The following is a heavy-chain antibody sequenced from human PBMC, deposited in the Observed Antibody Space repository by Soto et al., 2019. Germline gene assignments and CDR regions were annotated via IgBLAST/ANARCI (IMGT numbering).Heavy chain of an antibody. CDR2: ISGSGGST. D-gene: IGHD3-3*01. Sequence: GGSLRLSCAASGFTFSSYAMSWVRQAPGKGLEWVSAISGSGGSTYYADSGKVRFTISRDNSKNTLYLKMNSLRAEDTAIYYCSKDEGGDFWSGYDDFRGQGTLVTVSS. CDR3: SKDEGGDFWSGYDDF. J-gene: IGHJ4*02. V-gene: IGHV3-23*01. CDR1: GFTFSSYA.